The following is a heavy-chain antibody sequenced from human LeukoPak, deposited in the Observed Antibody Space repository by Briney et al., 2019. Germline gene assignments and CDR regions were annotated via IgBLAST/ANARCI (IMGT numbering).Heavy chain of an antibody. CDR2: INHSGST. CDR1: GGSFSGYY. V-gene: IGHV4-34*01. CDR3: ARGSKMLGYNWFDP. Sequence: SETLSLTCTVYGGSFSGYYWNWIRQPPGKGLEWIGEINHSGSTNYIPSLKSRVTISVDTSKNQFSLKLSSVTAADTAVYYCARGSKMLGYNWFDPWGQGTLVTVSS. J-gene: IGHJ5*02. D-gene: IGHD1-26*01.